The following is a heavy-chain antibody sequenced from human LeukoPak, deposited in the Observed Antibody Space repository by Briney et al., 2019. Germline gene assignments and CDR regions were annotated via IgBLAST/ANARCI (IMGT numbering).Heavy chain of an antibody. D-gene: IGHD4-17*01. CDR2: INPNSGGT. J-gene: IGHJ6*03. CDR1: GYTFTGYY. Sequence: ASVKVSCKASGYTFTGYYMHWVRQAPGQGLEWMGWINPNSGGTNYAQKFQGRVTMTRDMSISTAYMELSRLRSDDTAVYYCARGTTVTKAIYYMDVWGKGTTVTVSS. V-gene: IGHV1-2*02. CDR3: ARGTTVTKAIYYMDV.